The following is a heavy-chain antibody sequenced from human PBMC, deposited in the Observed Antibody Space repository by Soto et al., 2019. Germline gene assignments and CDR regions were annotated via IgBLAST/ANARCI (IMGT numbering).Heavy chain of an antibody. CDR2: IYSAGSTT. CDR1: GFTFSSYW. Sequence: EVPLVESGGGLVQPGGSLRLSCAASGFTFSSYWMHWVRQAPGKGLVWVSRIYSAGSTTTYADSVKGRFTISRDNAKNTLFLQMNSLRVEDTAIYYCARGNWGWYYFDYWGQGTLVTVSS. J-gene: IGHJ4*02. CDR3: ARGNWGWYYFDY. V-gene: IGHV3-74*01. D-gene: IGHD7-27*01.